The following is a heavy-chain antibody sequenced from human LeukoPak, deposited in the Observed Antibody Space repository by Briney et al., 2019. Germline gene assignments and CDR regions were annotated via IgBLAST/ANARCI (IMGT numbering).Heavy chain of an antibody. CDR3: ARSRSSSWYWFDP. D-gene: IGHD6-13*01. V-gene: IGHV4-59*08. J-gene: IGHJ5*02. CDR1: GGPLSNYY. CDR2: FYYSGST. Sequence: PSETLSLTCTVSGGPLSNYYWSWIRQPPGKGLVWIGHFYYSGSTNYNPSLKSRVTISLDTSRNQFSLKLRSVTAADTAVYYCARSRSSSWYWFDPWGQETLVTVSS.